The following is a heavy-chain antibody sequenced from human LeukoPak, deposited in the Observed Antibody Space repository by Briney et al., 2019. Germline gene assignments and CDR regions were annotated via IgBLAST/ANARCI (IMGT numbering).Heavy chain of an antibody. CDR3: ARESDNYDSSGYFDY. V-gene: IGHV1-18*01. CDR2: ISAYNGNT. D-gene: IGHD3-22*01. Sequence: ASVKVSCKASGYTFTSYGISWARQAPGQGLEWMGWISAYNGNTNYAQKLQGRVTMTTDTSTSTAYVELRSLRSDDTAVYYCARESDNYDSSGYFDYWGQGTLVTVSS. J-gene: IGHJ4*02. CDR1: GYTFTSYG.